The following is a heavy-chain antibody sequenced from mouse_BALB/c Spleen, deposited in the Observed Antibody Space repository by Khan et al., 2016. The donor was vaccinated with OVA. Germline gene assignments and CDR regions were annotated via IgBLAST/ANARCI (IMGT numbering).Heavy chain of an antibody. Sequence: DLVKPGASVKLSCKASGYTFTSYWINWIKQRPGQGLEWIGRVSPGSGSPYYNEIFKGKATVTVDKSSSTAYIQLNSLSSEDSAVYFCTRFNYYGNSLYAMDYWGQGTSVTVSS. V-gene: IGHV1S41*01. CDR1: GYTFTSYW. CDR3: TRFNYYGNSLYAMDY. CDR2: VSPGSGSP. J-gene: IGHJ4*01. D-gene: IGHD1-1*01.